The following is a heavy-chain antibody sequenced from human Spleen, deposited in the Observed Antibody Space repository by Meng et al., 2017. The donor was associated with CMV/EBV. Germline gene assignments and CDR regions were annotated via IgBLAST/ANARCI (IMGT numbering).Heavy chain of an antibody. CDR1: GFTFSDHA. V-gene: IGHV3-23*01. CDR2: ISASGVST. CDR3: ASLGGVGATTTFNFDY. D-gene: IGHD1-26*01. Sequence: SGFTFSDHAMTWVRQAPGRGLEWVSGISASGVSTYYADSVKGRFTISRDNSKNTLYLQMNSLRAEDTAVYYCASLGGVGATTTFNFDYWGQGTLVTVSS. J-gene: IGHJ4*02.